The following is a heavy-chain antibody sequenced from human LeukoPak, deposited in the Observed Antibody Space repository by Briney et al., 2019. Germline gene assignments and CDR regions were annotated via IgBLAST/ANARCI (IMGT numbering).Heavy chain of an antibody. Sequence: SGGSLRLSCAASGFTFSSYALSWVRQAPGKGLEWVSTISGSGDSTYYADSVKGRFTISRDSSKNTLSLQMNSLRAEDTAVYYCASCGNPYYFDYWGQGTLVTVSS. CDR3: ASCGNPYYFDY. J-gene: IGHJ4*02. CDR2: ISGSGDST. D-gene: IGHD4-23*01. CDR1: GFTFSSYA. V-gene: IGHV3-23*01.